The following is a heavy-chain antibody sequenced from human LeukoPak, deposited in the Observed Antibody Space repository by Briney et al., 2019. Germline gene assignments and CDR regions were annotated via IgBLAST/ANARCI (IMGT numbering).Heavy chain of an antibody. Sequence: GGSLRLSCAASGFTFSNYGMHWLRQAPGKGLEWVAFTRYDGRNEYYADSVKGRFTISRDNSKNTLYLQMNSLRVEDTAMYYCATLDTAMVTNFGYWGQGTLVTVSS. CDR3: ATLDTAMVTNFGY. CDR1: GFTFSNYG. CDR2: TRYDGRNE. D-gene: IGHD5-18*01. V-gene: IGHV3-30*02. J-gene: IGHJ4*02.